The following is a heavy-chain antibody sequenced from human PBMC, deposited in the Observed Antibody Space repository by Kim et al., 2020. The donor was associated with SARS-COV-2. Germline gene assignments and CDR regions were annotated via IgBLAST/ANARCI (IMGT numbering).Heavy chain of an antibody. CDR1: GGTFSSYA. D-gene: IGHD6-13*01. Sequence: SVKVSCKASGGTFSSYAISWVRQAPGQGLEWMGGIIPIFGTANYAQKFQGRVTITADESTSTAYMELSSLRSEDTAVYYCARETNSSSWGDWFDPWGQGTLVAVSS. CDR3: ARETNSSSWGDWFDP. V-gene: IGHV1-69*13. J-gene: IGHJ5*02. CDR2: IIPIFGTA.